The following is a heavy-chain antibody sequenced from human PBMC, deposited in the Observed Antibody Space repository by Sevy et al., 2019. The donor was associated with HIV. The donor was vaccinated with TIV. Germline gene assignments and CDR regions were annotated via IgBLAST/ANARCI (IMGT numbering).Heavy chain of an antibody. Sequence: GSLRLSCTVSGDSISGYYWSWIRQSPGKGLQWIGYIYYNGRTNYDPSLKSRVIISTDTSKNQFSLKLSSVTAADTAIYYCARAAANYYYAMDVWGQGTTVTVSS. J-gene: IGHJ6*02. CDR2: IYYNGRT. CDR1: GDSISGYY. V-gene: IGHV4-59*01. CDR3: ARAAANYYYAMDV.